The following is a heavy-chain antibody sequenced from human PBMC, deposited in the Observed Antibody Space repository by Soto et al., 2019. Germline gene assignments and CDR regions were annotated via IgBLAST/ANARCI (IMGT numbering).Heavy chain of an antibody. CDR3: AKTFIAVAGTLSD. D-gene: IGHD6-19*01. CDR1: GFTFSSYG. CDR2: ISYDGSNK. V-gene: IGHV3-30*18. J-gene: IGHJ4*02. Sequence: GGSLRLSCAASGFTFSSYGMHWVRQAPGKGLEWVAVISYDGSNKYYADSVKGRFTISRDNSKNTLYLQMNSLRAEDTAVYYCAKTFIAVAGTLSDWGQGTLVTVSS.